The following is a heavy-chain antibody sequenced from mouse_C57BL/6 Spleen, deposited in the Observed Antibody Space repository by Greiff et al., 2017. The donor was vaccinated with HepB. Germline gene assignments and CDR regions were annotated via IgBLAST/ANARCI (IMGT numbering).Heavy chain of an antibody. D-gene: IGHD1-1*01. CDR2: INPSSGYT. V-gene: IGHV1-4*01. CDR1: GYTFTSYT. CDR3: ARGDYGSSSFDY. J-gene: IGHJ2*01. Sequence: VQLQQSGAELARPGASVKMSCKASGYTFTSYTMHWVKQRPGQGLEWIGYINPSSGYTKYNQKFKDKATLTADKSSSTAYMQLSSLTSEDSAVYDCARGDYGSSSFDYWGQGTTLTVSS.